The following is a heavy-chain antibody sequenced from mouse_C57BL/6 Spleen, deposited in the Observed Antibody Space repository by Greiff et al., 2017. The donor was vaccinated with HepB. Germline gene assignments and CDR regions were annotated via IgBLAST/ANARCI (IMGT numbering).Heavy chain of an antibody. CDR1: GFSFNTYA. J-gene: IGHJ3*01. CDR2: IRSKSNNDAT. CDR3: LSQIYVGYDEGLAY. V-gene: IGHV10-1*01. Sequence: EVQLVESGGGLVQPKGSLKLSCAASGFSFNTYAMHWVRQAPGKGLEWVARIRSKSNNDATYYADSVKDRFTISRDDSESMLYLQMNNLKTEDTAMYYSLSQIYVGYDEGLAYWGQGTLVTVSA. D-gene: IGHD2-2*01.